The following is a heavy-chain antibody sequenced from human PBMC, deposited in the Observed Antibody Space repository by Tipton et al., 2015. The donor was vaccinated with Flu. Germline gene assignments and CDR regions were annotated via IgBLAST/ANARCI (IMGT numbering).Heavy chain of an antibody. V-gene: IGHV4-39*07. CDR1: GGSISSSSYY. CDR2: IYYTGYS. D-gene: IGHD6-13*01. Sequence: TLSLTCTVSGGSISSSSYYWGWIRQAPGRGLEWVGSIYYTGYSYYNSSLQSRVTISVYTSKNQFSLKVSSVTAADTAVYYCARSPGSRMFDPWGQGALVTISS. J-gene: IGHJ5*02. CDR3: ARSPGSRMFDP.